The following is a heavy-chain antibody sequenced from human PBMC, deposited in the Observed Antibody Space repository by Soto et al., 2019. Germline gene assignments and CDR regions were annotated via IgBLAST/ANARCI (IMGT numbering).Heavy chain of an antibody. CDR1: GFTFSSYG. CDR3: ARGYISAWIFDC. D-gene: IGHD6-25*01. J-gene: IGHJ4*02. Sequence: QVQLVESGGGVVQPGRSLRLSCAASGFTFSSYGMHWVRQAPGKGLEWVAVISYDGSNKYYADSVKGRFTISRDNSKNSLYLQMNSLRAEDTAVYYCARGYISAWIFDCWGQGTLVTVSS. CDR2: ISYDGSNK. V-gene: IGHV3-30*03.